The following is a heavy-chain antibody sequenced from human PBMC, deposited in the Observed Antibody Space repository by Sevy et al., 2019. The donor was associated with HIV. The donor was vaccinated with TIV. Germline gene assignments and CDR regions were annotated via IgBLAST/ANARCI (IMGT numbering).Heavy chain of an antibody. CDR1: GYTFTGYY. V-gene: IGHV1-2*02. CDR2: INPNGGGT. J-gene: IGHJ4*02. D-gene: IGHD3-10*01. CDR3: SRGVYGSGTYLNDY. Sequence: ASVKVSCKASGYTFTGYYIHWVRQAPGQGLEWMGWINPNGGGTNYARKFQGRVTMTGDTSISTAYMDLTRLRSDDTAVYYCSRGVYGSGTYLNDYWGQGTLVTVSS.